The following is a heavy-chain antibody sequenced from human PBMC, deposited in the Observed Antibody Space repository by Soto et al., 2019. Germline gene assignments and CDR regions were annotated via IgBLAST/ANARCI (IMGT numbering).Heavy chain of an antibody. J-gene: IGHJ4*02. CDR2: ISSSGSAI. D-gene: IGHD3-22*01. CDR1: GFTFSDYY. Sequence: QVQLVESGGGLVKPGGSLRLSCAASGFTFSDYYMSWIRQAPGKGLEWVSYISSSGSAIYYADSVQGRFTIARDNAKNSLYLQVNSLRAEDTAVYYCARDLGYYDSSGYCDYWGQGTLVTVSS. CDR3: ARDLGYYDSSGYCDY. V-gene: IGHV3-11*01.